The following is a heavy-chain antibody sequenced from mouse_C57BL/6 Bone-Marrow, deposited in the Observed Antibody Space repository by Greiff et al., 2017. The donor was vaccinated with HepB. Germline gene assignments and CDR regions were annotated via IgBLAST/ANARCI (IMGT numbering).Heavy chain of an antibody. CDR1: GYSFTGYF. J-gene: IGHJ2*01. CDR3: ARSDYYGPYFDY. CDR2: INPYNGDT. D-gene: IGHD1-1*01. Sequence: EVQLVESGPELVKPGDSVKISCKASGYSFTGYFMNWVMQSHGKSLEWIGRINPYNGDTFYNQKFKGKATLTVDKSSSTAHMELRSLTSEDSAVYYFARSDYYGPYFDYWGQGTTLTVSS. V-gene: IGHV1-20*01.